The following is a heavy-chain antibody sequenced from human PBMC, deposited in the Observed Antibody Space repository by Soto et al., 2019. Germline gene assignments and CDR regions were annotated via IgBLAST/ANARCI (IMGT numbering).Heavy chain of an antibody. V-gene: IGHV5-51*01. Sequence: PGESLKISCQGSAYTFTSNWIGWVRQMPGKGLEWMGIIYPGDSDTRYSPSFQGQVTISVDKSISAAYLQWSSLKASDSAMYYCATTGTTGYYFDYWGQGTLVTVSS. J-gene: IGHJ4*02. CDR2: IYPGDSDT. D-gene: IGHD1-1*01. CDR1: AYTFTSNW. CDR3: ATTGTTGYYFDY.